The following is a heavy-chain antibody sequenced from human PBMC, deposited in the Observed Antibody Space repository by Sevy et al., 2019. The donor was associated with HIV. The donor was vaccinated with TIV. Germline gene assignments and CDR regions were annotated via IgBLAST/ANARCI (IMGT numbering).Heavy chain of an antibody. J-gene: IGHJ5*02. CDR1: GYTFTGYY. D-gene: IGHD2-15*01. CDR2: INPNSGGT. CDR3: ARDHLRIVVVVAATGWFDP. Sequence: ASVKVSCKASGYTFTGYYMHWVRQAPGQGLEWMGRINPNSGGTNYAQKFQGRVTMTRDTSISTAYMELSRLRSDDTAVYYCARDHLRIVVVVAATGWFDPWGQGTLVTVSS. V-gene: IGHV1-2*06.